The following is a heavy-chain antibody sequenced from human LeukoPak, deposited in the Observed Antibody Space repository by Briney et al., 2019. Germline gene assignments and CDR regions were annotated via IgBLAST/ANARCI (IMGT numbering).Heavy chain of an antibody. D-gene: IGHD3-10*01. CDR3: AREFRALLLWFGEFGPFDY. CDR1: GFTFSSYA. J-gene: IGHJ4*02. Sequence: LRLSCAASGFTFSSYAMHWVRQAPGKGLEWVAVISYDGSNKYYADYVKGRFTISRDNSKNTLYLQMNSLRAEDTAVYYCAREFRALLLWFGEFGPFDYWGQGTLVTVSS. CDR2: ISYDGSNK. V-gene: IGHV3-30-3*01.